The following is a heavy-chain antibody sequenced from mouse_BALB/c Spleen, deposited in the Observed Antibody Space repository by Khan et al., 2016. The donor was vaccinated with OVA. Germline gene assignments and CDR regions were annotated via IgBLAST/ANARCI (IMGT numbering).Heavy chain of an antibody. CDR1: GYNIKDIY. CDR2: TDPANGNT. J-gene: IGHJ2*01. V-gene: IGHV14-3*02. CDR3: RISTINA. Sequence: LQQSGAELVKPAASLKLSCTASGYNIKDIYIHWVKQRPEKGLERIRRTDPANGNTKYDPKFQGKATITADTSSNTAYLQLSSLTSEDTAVYYCRISTINAGGQGTTLTVSS.